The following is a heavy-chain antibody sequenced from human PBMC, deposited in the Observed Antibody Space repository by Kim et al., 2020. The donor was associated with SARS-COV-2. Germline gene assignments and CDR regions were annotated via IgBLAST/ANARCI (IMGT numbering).Heavy chain of an antibody. CDR2: IHSAGIT. V-gene: IGHV3-53*01. CDR1: GFTVSSNY. J-gene: IGHJ4*02. CDR3: ARGKPAWFAFEL. Sequence: GGSLRLSCTASGFTVSSNYMSWVRQAPGKGLEWVSVIHSAGITYYTDSREGRFTVSRDNSKNTLYLQMNSLTAEDTAVYYCARGKPAWFAFELWGQGSLVPVSS. D-gene: IGHD3-10*01.